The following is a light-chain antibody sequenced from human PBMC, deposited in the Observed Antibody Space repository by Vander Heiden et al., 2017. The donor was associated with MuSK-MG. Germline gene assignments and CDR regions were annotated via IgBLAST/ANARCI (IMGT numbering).Light chain of an antibody. V-gene: IGKV2-30*01. Sequence: DVVWTQSLLSLRVTLGQQASISCRASQSLVYSDDRDTYFNWFHQRPGQSPRRLIYKTSKRDSGVPDRVSGSGSGTDFTLKISRVEAEDVGVYYCRQCKHWPLTFGGGTKVEIK. CDR2: KTS. CDR3: RQCKHWPLT. J-gene: IGKJ4*01. CDR1: QSLVYSDDRDTY.